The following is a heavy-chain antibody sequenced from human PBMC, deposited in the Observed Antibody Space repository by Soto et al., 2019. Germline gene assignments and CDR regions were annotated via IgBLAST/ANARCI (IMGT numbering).Heavy chain of an antibody. D-gene: IGHD5-12*01. CDR3: ARGSGYESDRVDY. Sequence: QVQLVESGGGVVQPGRSLRLSCAASGFTFSSYAMHWVRQAPGKGLEWVAVISYDGSKKYYADSVKGRFTISRDNYKNSLYLQMNSLRAEETAVYYCARGSGYESDRVDYWGQGTLVTVSS. CDR1: GFTFSSYA. V-gene: IGHV3-30-3*01. CDR2: ISYDGSKK. J-gene: IGHJ4*02.